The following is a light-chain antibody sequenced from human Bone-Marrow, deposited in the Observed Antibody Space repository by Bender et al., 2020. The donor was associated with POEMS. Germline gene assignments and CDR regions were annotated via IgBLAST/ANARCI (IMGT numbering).Light chain of an antibody. J-gene: IGLJ3*02. CDR2: EVT. CDR3: CAYVASNTWV. CDR1: SSNFGL. V-gene: IGLV2-23*02. Sequence: QSVLTQPPSVSGAPGQRVTISCTGTSSNFGLVSWYQQHPGKAPNLMIYEVTKRPSGVSNRFSASKSDNTAPLTISGLQPEDEAEYYCCAYVASNTWVFGGGTKLTVL.